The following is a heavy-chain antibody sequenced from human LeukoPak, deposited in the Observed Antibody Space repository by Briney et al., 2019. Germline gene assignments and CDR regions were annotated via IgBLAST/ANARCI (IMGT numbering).Heavy chain of an antibody. V-gene: IGHV1-46*01. J-gene: IGHJ4*02. CDR2: INPSGGST. CDR1: GYTFTSYY. Sequence: ASVKVSCKASGYTFTSYYMHWVRQAPGQGLEWMGIINPSGGSTSYAQKFQGRVTMTRDTSTSTVYMELGSLRSEDTAVYYCARESRGGSSWYSAGDYWGQGTLVTVSS. CDR3: ARESRGGSSWYSAGDY. D-gene: IGHD6-13*01.